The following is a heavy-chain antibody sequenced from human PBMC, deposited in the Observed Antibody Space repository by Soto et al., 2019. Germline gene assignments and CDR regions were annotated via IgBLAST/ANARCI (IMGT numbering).Heavy chain of an antibody. D-gene: IGHD5-18*01. J-gene: IGHJ6*02. CDR2: ISTINGNT. CDR3: ARRVQVWLPDYYGMDV. CDR1: GYDYVTYA. Sequence: QAQLVQSGAEVKKPGASVNVSCKASGYDYVTYAITWVRQRPGQGLEWMGWISTINGNTNYAQNFQGRVTMTTDTSTRIVHLELRSLRSDDTAVYYCARRVQVWLPDYYGMDVWGQGTTVTVSS. V-gene: IGHV1-18*01.